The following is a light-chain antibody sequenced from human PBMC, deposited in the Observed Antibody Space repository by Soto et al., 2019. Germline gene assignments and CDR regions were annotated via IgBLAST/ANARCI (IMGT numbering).Light chain of an antibody. Sequence: DIQMTQSPSSLSASVGDRVTITCQASQDISNYLNWYQQKPGKAPKVLIYDASNLGTGVPSRFSGSGSWADAXVRASTLQNEAVETYYCQQYDGLPTFGHGTRLEIK. CDR1: QDISNY. V-gene: IGKV1-33*01. J-gene: IGKJ5*01. CDR2: DAS. CDR3: QQYDGLPT.